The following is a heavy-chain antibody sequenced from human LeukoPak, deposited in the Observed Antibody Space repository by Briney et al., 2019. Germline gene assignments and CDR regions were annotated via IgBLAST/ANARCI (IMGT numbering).Heavy chain of an antibody. D-gene: IGHD4-17*01. CDR1: GYTFTSYD. CDR2: MNPNSGNT. CDR3: ARARGYGDHDAFDI. J-gene: IGHJ3*02. Sequence: ASVTVSCKASGYTFTSYDINLVRQATGQGLEWMGWMNPNSGNTGYAQKFQGRVTMTRNTSISTAYMELSSLRSEDTAVYYCARARGYGDHDAFDIWGQGTMVTVSS. V-gene: IGHV1-8*01.